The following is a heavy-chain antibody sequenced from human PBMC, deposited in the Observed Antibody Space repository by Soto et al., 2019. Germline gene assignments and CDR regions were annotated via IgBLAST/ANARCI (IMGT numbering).Heavy chain of an antibody. CDR1: GFTFSSYG. V-gene: IGHV3-30*18. CDR3: AKVVVGATWGHFDY. Sequence: QVQLVESGGGVVQPGRSLRLSCAASGFTFSSYGVHWVRQAPGKGLEWVAVISYDGSNKYYADSVKGRFTISRDNSKNTLYLQMNSLRAEDTAVYYCAKVVVGATWGHFDYWGQGTLVTVSS. J-gene: IGHJ4*02. D-gene: IGHD1-26*01. CDR2: ISYDGSNK.